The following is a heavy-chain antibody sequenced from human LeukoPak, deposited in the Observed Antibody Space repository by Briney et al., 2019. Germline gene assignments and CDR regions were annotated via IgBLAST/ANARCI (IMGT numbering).Heavy chain of an antibody. D-gene: IGHD2-2*01. J-gene: IGHJ6*02. CDR2: IDTAGDT. Sequence: GGSLRLSCAASGSTFSHYDMHWVRQAPGKGLEWVSSIDTAGDTYYPGSAKGRFTISRENAKKSFYLQMNSLRAGDTAVYYCARGSCSSSSCYERLNGLDVWGQGTTVTVSS. V-gene: IGHV3-13*01. CDR1: GSTFSHYD. CDR3: ARGSCSSSSCYERLNGLDV.